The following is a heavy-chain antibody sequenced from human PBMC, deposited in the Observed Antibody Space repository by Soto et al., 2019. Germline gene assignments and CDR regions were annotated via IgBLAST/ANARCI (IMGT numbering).Heavy chain of an antibody. CDR3: ARGGDYLPYYYGSGSYCDV. J-gene: IGHJ6*02. V-gene: IGHV4-34*01. Sequence: PSETLSLTCAVYGGSFSGYYWSWIRQPPGKGLEWIGEINHSGSTNYNPSLKSRVTISVDTSKNQFSLKLSSVTAADTAVYYCARGGDYLPYYYGSGSYCDVWGQGTTVNVSS. D-gene: IGHD3-10*01. CDR1: GGSFSGYY. CDR2: INHSGST.